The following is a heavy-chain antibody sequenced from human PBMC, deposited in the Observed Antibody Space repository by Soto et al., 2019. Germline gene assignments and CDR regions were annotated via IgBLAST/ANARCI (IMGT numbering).Heavy chain of an antibody. J-gene: IGHJ6*04. CDR3: ARDQVGALDV. Sequence: EVQVVESGGGLVQPGGSLRLSCAASGFSFSNYWMAWVRQAPGQGLEWVANIKEDGSVKQYADSVKGRFTISRDNGKNSQYLQMNSLRAEYTAVYYCARDQVGALDVWGKGTTVTVSS. D-gene: IGHD1-26*01. CDR1: GFSFSNYW. CDR2: IKEDGSVK. V-gene: IGHV3-7*01.